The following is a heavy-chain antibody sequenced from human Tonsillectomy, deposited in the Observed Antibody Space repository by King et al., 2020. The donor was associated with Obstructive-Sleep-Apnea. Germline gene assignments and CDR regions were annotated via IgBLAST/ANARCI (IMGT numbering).Heavy chain of an antibody. V-gene: IGHV4-59*08. CDR2: IYYSGST. Sequence: VQLQESGPGLVKPSETLSLTCTVSGGSISSYYWSWIRQPPGKGLEWIGYIYYSGSTNYNPSLKSRVTISVDTSKNQFSLKLSSVTAADTAVNYCARHWLGGSYGTFDYWGQGTLVTVSS. CDR3: ARHWLGGSYGTFDY. D-gene: IGHD1-26*01. J-gene: IGHJ4*02. CDR1: GGSISSYY.